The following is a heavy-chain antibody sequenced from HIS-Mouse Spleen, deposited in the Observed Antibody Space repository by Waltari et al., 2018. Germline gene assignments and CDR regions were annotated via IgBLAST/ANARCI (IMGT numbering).Heavy chain of an antibody. J-gene: IGHJ3*02. V-gene: IGHV6-1*01. Sequence: QVQLQQSGPGLVKPSQTLSLTCAIPGDSVHSNRPAWTWLRQSPSRGLEWLGRTYYRSKWYNDYAVSVKSRITINPDTSKNQFSLQLNSVTPEDTAVYYCARVTGDDAFDIWGQGTMVTVSS. D-gene: IGHD7-27*01. CDR3: ARVTGDDAFDI. CDR2: TYYRSKWYN. CDR1: GDSVHSNRPA.